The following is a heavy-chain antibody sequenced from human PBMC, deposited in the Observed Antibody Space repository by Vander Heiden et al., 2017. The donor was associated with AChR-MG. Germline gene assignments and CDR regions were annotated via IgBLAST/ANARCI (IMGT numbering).Heavy chain of an antibody. J-gene: IGHJ4*02. Sequence: QLQLQESGPGLVKPSETLSLTCTVAGGSTNETRYYCVWTRQPPGSGPGLIGVIFYTGSSSYKPPLKRRVTIPIDTSKNQFSLELSSVTAADPGMDYCVRRLRAEVTGDKRYGYWGQGTLVTRSS. CDR2: IFYTGSS. D-gene: IGHD7-27*01. CDR1: GGSTNETRYY. CDR3: VRRLRAEVTGDKRYGY. V-gene: IGHV4-39*01.